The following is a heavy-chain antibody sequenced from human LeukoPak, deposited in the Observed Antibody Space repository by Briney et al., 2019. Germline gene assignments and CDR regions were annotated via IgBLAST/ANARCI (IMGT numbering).Heavy chain of an antibody. Sequence: ASVKVSCKASGYAFTGYYMHWVRQAPGQGLEWMGWISPSSNGTKYAQKFQGRVTTTRDTSTGTAYMELSRLRSDDTAVYYCAREKYSSSDGFDYWGQGTLVTVSS. CDR2: ISPSSNGT. CDR1: GYAFTGYY. D-gene: IGHD6-13*01. CDR3: AREKYSSSDGFDY. J-gene: IGHJ4*02. V-gene: IGHV1-2*02.